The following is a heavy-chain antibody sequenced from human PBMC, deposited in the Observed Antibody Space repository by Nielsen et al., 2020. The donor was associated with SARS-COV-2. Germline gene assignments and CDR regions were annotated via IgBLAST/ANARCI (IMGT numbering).Heavy chain of an antibody. CDR3: AKPPGYGDFAFDI. V-gene: IGHV3-23*01. CDR2: ISGSGGST. J-gene: IGHJ3*02. Sequence: GESLKISCPASGFTFSSYAMSWVRQAPGKGLEWVSAISGSGGSTYYADSVKGRFTISRDNSKNTLYLQMNSLRAEDTAVYYCAKPPGYGDFAFDIWGQGTMVTVSS. CDR1: GFTFSSYA. D-gene: IGHD4-17*01.